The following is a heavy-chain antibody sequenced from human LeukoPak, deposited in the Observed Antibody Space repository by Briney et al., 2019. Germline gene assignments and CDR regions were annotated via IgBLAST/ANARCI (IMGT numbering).Heavy chain of an antibody. CDR1: GGSFSGYY. Sequence: SETLSLTCAVYGGSFSGYYWSWIRQLPGKGLEWIGEINHSGSTNYNPSLKSRVTISVDTSKNQFSLKLSSVTAADTAVYYCATRIAVAAGYYFDYWGQGTLVTVSS. V-gene: IGHV4-34*01. CDR2: INHSGST. D-gene: IGHD6-19*01. J-gene: IGHJ4*02. CDR3: ATRIAVAAGYYFDY.